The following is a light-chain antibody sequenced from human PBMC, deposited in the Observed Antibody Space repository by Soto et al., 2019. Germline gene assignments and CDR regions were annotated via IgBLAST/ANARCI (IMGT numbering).Light chain of an antibody. CDR1: SSDVGGSNF. CDR2: DVA. J-gene: IGLJ1*01. V-gene: IGLV2-14*03. Sequence: QSVLTQPASVSDSPGQSITISCTGTSSDVGGSNFVSWYQQHPGKPPKLIIYDVANRPSGVSNRFSGSKSGSTASLIISRLQTEDDADYYCVSYTSSTTDVFGTGTKVTVL. CDR3: VSYTSSTTDV.